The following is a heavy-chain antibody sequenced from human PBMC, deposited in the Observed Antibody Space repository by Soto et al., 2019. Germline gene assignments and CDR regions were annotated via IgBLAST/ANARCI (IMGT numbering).Heavy chain of an antibody. J-gene: IGHJ4*02. D-gene: IGHD3-3*01. Sequence: RASVKVSCKASGGTFSSYAISWVRQAPGQGLEWMGGIIPIFGTANYAQKFQGRVTITADESTSTAYMELSSLRSEDTAVYYCARASGGFLEWHPIDYWGQGTLVTVSS. CDR1: GGTFSSYA. CDR2: IIPIFGTA. V-gene: IGHV1-69*13. CDR3: ARASGGFLEWHPIDY.